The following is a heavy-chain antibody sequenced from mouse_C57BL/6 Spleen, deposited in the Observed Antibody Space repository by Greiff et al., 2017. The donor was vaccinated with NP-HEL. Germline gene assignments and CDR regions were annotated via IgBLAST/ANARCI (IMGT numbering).Heavy chain of an antibody. CDR3: VRHPRDWYFDV. Sequence: EVQLVESGGGLVQPKGSLKLSCAASGFSFNTYAMNWVRQSPGKGLEWVARIRSKSNNYATYYADSVTDRFTISRDDSESMLYLQMNNLKTEDTAMYYCVRHPRDWYFDVWGTVTTVTVSS. CDR1: GFSFNTYA. V-gene: IGHV10-1*01. CDR2: IRSKSNNYAT. J-gene: IGHJ1*03.